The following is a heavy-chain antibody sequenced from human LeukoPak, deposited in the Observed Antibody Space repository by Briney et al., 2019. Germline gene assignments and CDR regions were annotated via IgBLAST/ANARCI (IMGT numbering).Heavy chain of an antibody. CDR3: ARDPRHGWGPAANTWGFDP. CDR1: GYSISSGYY. CDR2: IYHSGST. Sequence: PSETLSLTCTVSGYSISSGYYWGWIRQPPGKGLEWIGSIYHSGSTYYNPSLKSRVTISVDTSKNQFSLKLSSVTAADTAVYYCARDPRHGWGPAANTWGFDPWGQGTLVTVSS. V-gene: IGHV4-38-2*02. D-gene: IGHD2-2*01. J-gene: IGHJ5*02.